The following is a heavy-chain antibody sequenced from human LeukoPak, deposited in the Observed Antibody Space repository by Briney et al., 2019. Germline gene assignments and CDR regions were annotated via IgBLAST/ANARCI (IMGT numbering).Heavy chain of an antibody. CDR3: ARARDGYKSGAPTNWFDP. V-gene: IGHV4-30-2*01. CDR2: IYHSGST. D-gene: IGHD5-24*01. J-gene: IGHJ5*02. CDR1: GGSISSGGYS. Sequence: PSQTLSLTCAVSGGSISSGGYSWSWIRQPPGKGLEWIGYIYHSGSTYYNPSLKSRVTISVDRSKNQFPLKLSSVTAADTAVYYCARARDGYKSGAPTNWFDPWGQGTLVTVSS.